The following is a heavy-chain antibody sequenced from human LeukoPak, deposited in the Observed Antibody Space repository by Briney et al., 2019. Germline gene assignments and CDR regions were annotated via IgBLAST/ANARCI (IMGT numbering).Heavy chain of an antibody. V-gene: IGHV3-23*01. J-gene: IGHJ5*02. Sequence: GGSLRLSCAASGFTFSSYAMRWVRQAPGEVLEWVSAISGSGGSTYYADSVKGRFTISSDNSKNTLYLQMNSPRAEDTAVYYCAKDASSSRIWYNWFDPWGQGTLVTVSS. CDR3: AKDASSSRIWYNWFDP. D-gene: IGHD6-13*01. CDR2: ISGSGGST. CDR1: GFTFSSYA.